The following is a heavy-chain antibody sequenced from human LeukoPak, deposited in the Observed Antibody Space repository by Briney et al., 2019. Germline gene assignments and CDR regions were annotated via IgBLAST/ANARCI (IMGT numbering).Heavy chain of an antibody. CDR3: ASWDSSGYYFRY. CDR1: GGTFSSYA. V-gene: IGHV1-69*05. D-gene: IGHD3-22*01. Sequence: SVKVSXKASGGTFSSYAISWVRQAPGQGLEWIGRIIPIFGTANYAQKFQGRVTITTDESTSTAYMELSSLRSEDTAVYYCASWDSSGYYFRYWGQGTLVTVSS. J-gene: IGHJ4*02. CDR2: IIPIFGTA.